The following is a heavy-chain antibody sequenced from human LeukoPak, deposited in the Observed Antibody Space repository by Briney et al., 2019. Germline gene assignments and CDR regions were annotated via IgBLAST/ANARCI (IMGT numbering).Heavy chain of an antibody. Sequence: GGSLRLSCAASGLTVSNNYMSWVRQAPGKGLEWVSVIYSGGSTYYADSVKGRFTISRDNSKNSLYLQMNSLRTEDTALYYCAKDSGSGWNTRGWVYWGQGTLVTVSS. V-gene: IGHV3-53*05. CDR1: GLTVSNNY. CDR2: IYSGGST. D-gene: IGHD6-19*01. J-gene: IGHJ4*02. CDR3: AKDSGSGWNTRGWVY.